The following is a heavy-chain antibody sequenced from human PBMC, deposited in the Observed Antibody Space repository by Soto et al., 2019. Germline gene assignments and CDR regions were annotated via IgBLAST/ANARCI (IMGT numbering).Heavy chain of an antibody. CDR2: INPSGGSA. CDR3: ARGSSVGLEY. CDR1: GYTFTSYY. J-gene: IGHJ4*02. D-gene: IGHD1-26*01. V-gene: IGHV1-46*01. Sequence: QVQMVQSGAEVKKAGASVKISCKASGYTFTSYYVHWVRQAPGQGLEWMGFINPSGGSATYVQKIQGRVNMTRDTSTSTVYMELGSLTSEDTAIYYCARGSSVGLEYWGQGTLVTVSS.